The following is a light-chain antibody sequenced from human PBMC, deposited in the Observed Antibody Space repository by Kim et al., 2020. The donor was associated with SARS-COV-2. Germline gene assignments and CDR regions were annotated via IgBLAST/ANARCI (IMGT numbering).Light chain of an antibody. J-gene: IGKJ4*01. CDR2: AAS. CDR3: QVHGWKT. V-gene: IGKV3-20*01. CDR1: QGVNWRG. Sequence: LSARERATGPCRVRQGVNWRGIGRYQQRPGHAPWLVISAASSRAPGIPVRVSGSGSGTEFTVAWSRMKSEDFAVYYCQVHGWKTFGDGTQMDI.